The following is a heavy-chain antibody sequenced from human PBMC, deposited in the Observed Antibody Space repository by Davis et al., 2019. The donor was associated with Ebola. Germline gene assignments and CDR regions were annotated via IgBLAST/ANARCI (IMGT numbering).Heavy chain of an antibody. CDR2: ISWNSGSI. J-gene: IGHJ6*04. Sequence: GGSLRLSYAASGFTFDDYAMHWVRQAPGKGLEWVSGISWNSGSIGYADSVKGRFTISRDNAKNSLYLQMNSLRAEDTALYYCAKDSSRSYYYYYGMDVWGKGTTVTVSS. CDR1: GFTFDDYA. V-gene: IGHV3-9*01. CDR3: AKDSSRSYYYYYGMDV. D-gene: IGHD1-14*01.